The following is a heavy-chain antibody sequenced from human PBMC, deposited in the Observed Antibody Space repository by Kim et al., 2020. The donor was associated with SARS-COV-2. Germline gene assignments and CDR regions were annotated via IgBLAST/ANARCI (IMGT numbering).Heavy chain of an antibody. Sequence: GGSLRLSCVASGFTFTSRAMSWVRQAPGKGPEWVASINNGGNPYYADSVTGRFTISRDITKDTLYPQMHSLRVEDTALYYCAKDHPSSGWPAFDSWGQGTLVTVSS. CDR1: GFTFTSRA. J-gene: IGHJ4*02. V-gene: IGHV3-23*01. CDR2: INNGGNP. D-gene: IGHD6-19*01. CDR3: AKDHPSSGWPAFDS.